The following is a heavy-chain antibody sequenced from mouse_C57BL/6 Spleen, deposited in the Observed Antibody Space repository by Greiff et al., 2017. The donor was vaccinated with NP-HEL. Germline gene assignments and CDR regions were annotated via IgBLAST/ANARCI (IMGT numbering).Heavy chain of an antibody. CDR2: FYPGSGSI. CDR3: ARHEDDYYGSSGYFDV. V-gene: IGHV1-62-2*01. Sequence: QVQLKESGAELVKPGASVKLSCKASGYTFTEYTIHWVKQRSGQGLEWIGWFYPGSGSIKYNEKFKDKATLTADKSSSTVYMELSRLTSEDSAVYFCARHEDDYYGSSGYFDVWGTGTTVTVSS. D-gene: IGHD1-1*01. J-gene: IGHJ1*03. CDR1: GYTFTEYT.